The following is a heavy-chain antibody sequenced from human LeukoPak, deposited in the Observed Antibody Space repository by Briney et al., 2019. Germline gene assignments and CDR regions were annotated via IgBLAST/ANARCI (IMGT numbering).Heavy chain of an antibody. CDR2: ISYDGSNK. V-gene: IGHV3-30*03. J-gene: IGHJ6*02. D-gene: IGHD1-20*01. CDR1: RFSFSSYW. CDR3: ARRYNWTLDV. Sequence: PGGSLRLSCAASRFSFSSYWMSWVRQAPGKGLEWVAVISYDGSNKYYADSVKGRFTFSRDNSKNTLYLQMNSLRAEDTAVYYCARRYNWTLDVWGQGTTVTVSS.